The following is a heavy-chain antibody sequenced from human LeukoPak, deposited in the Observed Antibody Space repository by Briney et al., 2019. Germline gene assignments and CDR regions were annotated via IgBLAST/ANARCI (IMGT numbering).Heavy chain of an antibody. CDR1: GFTFSGSA. D-gene: IGHD4-17*01. V-gene: IGHV3-73*01. CDR2: IRSKANSYAT. CDR3: TFLVRDYGDFCPY. J-gene: IGHJ4*02. Sequence: AGGSLRLSCAASGFTFSGSAMHWVRQASGKGLEWVGRIRSKANSYATAYAASVKGRFTISRDDSKNTAYLQMNSLKTEDTAVYYCTFLVRDYGDFCPYWGQGTLVTVSS.